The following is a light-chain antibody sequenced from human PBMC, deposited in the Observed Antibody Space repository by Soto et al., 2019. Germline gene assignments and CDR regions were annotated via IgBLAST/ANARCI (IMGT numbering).Light chain of an antibody. J-gene: IGLJ2*01. CDR3: AAWDDSLNGVV. CDR2: YDD. Sequence: QSVLTQPPSVSEAPWQRVTISCSGSRSNIGDNAVNWYQQLPGKAPRLLIYYDDLLPSGVSDRFSGSKFGTSASLAISGLQSEDEGDYYCAAWDDSLNGVVFGGGTKLTVL. V-gene: IGLV1-36*01. CDR1: RSNIGDNA.